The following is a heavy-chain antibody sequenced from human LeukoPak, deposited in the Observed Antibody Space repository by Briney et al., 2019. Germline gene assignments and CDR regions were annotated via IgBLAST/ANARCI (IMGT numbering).Heavy chain of an antibody. Sequence: SETLSLTCTVSGSSISSSSYYWGWIRQPPGKGLEWIGSIYYSGSTYCNPSLKSRVTVSVDTSKNQFSLKLSSVTAADTAVYYCARQRDYYGSGSYYQDYYYYMDVWGKGTTVTISS. CDR2: IYYSGST. CDR3: ARQRDYYGSGSYYQDYYYYMDV. CDR1: GSSISSSSYY. D-gene: IGHD3-10*01. J-gene: IGHJ6*03. V-gene: IGHV4-39*01.